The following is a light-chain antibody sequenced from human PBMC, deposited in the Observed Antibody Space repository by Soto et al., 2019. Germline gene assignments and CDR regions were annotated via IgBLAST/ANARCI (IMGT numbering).Light chain of an antibody. CDR2: YDT. CDR1: NIGSKS. Sequence: SYELTQPPAVSVAPGKTAKITCGGSNIGSKSVYWYQQKPGQAPVLVIYYDTDRPSGVPERLSGSNSGSTAALTISRVEAGDEADYYCQVWDIGSGVIFGGGTKVTVL. V-gene: IGLV3-21*04. J-gene: IGLJ2*01. CDR3: QVWDIGSGVI.